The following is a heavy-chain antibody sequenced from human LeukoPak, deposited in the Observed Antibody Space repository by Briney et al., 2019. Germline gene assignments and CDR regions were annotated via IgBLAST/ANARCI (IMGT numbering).Heavy chain of an antibody. V-gene: IGHV3-23*01. J-gene: IGHJ4*02. CDR1: GFTFSSSA. Sequence: GGSLRLSCAASGFTFSSSAMTWVRQAPGKGLEWVATVRGNGDNTDYADSVKGRFTISRDNSKSTLFLQMNSLRAEDTAVYFCAKLERQIVVGANFYFDYWGQGSLVTVAS. D-gene: IGHD1-26*01. CDR3: AKLERQIVVGANFYFDY. CDR2: VRGNGDNT.